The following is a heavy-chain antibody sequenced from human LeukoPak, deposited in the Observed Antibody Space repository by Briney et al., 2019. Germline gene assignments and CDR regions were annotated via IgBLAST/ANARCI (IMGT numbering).Heavy chain of an antibody. CDR3: ARDPPAYCCGDCYAHFSDY. J-gene: IGHJ4*02. D-gene: IGHD2-21*02. Sequence: ASVKVSCKASGYTFTGYYVHWVRQAPGQGLEWMGWINPNSGGTNYAQKFQGRVTITRDTSISTAYMELSRLRSDDTAVYYCARDPPAYCCGDCYAHFSDYWGQGTLVTVSS. CDR2: INPNSGGT. CDR1: GYTFTGYY. V-gene: IGHV1-2*02.